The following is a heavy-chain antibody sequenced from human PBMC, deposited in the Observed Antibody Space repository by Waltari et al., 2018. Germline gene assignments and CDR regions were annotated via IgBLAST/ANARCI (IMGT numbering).Heavy chain of an antibody. CDR3: ATAGNYRFDF. CDR2: INPDGRTT. CDR1: VVTFSDTS. J-gene: IGHJ4*02. D-gene: IGHD1-26*01. Sequence: EVQLVESGGGLVQPGGSLRLSCAFSVVTFSDTSIHWVRQTPGKGLMWVSRINPDGRTTNYADSVTGRFTISRDNAKNMVYLQMHSLGAEDTAVYYCATAGNYRFDFWGQGTLVTVSP. V-gene: IGHV3-74*01.